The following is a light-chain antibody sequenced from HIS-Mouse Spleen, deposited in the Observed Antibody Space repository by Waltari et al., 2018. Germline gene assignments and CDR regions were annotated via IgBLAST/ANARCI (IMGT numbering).Light chain of an antibody. V-gene: IGLV2-14*01. J-gene: IGLJ2*01. Sequence: QSALTQPASVSGSPGQSLTISCTGTTSDVGGYTYAPGHQQHPGKAPKLMIYEVSNRPSGVSNRFSGSKSGNTASLTISGLQAEDEADYYCSSYTSSSTLVVFGGGTKLTVL. CDR2: EVS. CDR3: SSYTSSSTLVV. CDR1: TSDVGGYTY.